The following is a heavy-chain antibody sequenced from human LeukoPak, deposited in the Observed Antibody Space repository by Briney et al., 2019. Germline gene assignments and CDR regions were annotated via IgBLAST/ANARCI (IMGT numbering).Heavy chain of an antibody. CDR2: ISGSGGST. CDR1: GFTFSSYA. J-gene: IGHJ6*03. CDR3: AKVDRGSGSYYNHYYYYYMDV. V-gene: IGHV3-23*01. D-gene: IGHD3-10*01. Sequence: GGSLRLSCAASGFTFSSYAMSWVRQAPGKGLEWVSAISGSGGSTYYADSVKGRFTISRDDSKNTLYLQMNSLRAEDTAVYYCAKVDRGSGSYYNHYYYYYMDVWGKGTTVTVSS.